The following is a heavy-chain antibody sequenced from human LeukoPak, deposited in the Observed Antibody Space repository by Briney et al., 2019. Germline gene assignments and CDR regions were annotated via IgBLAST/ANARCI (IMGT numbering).Heavy chain of an antibody. J-gene: IGHJ4*02. Sequence: KPSETLSLTCTVSGGSISSSSYYWGWIRQPPGKGLEWIGSIYYSGSTYYNPSLKGRVTISVDTSKNQFSLKLSSVTAADTAVYYCARQGIAAAGTFDYWGQGTLVTVSS. V-gene: IGHV4-39*01. D-gene: IGHD6-13*01. CDR3: ARQGIAAAGTFDY. CDR2: IYYSGST. CDR1: GGSISSSSYY.